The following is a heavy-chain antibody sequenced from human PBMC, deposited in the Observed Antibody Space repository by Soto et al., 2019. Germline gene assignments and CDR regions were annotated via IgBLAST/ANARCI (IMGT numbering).Heavy chain of an antibody. D-gene: IGHD4-17*01. CDR1: PYTLGNYG. J-gene: IGHJ6*02. Sequence: QVRVVQSGSEVKKPGASVRVSSKASPYTLGNYGIIWVRQAPGQGLEWVGWLSADSSKTNSAQTVQGRVTLTTDTSRTTAFMELRSLRSDDTAIYYCALASFGDYHFDYGLDVWGQGTKV. CDR3: ALASFGDYHFDYGLDV. CDR2: LSADSSKT. V-gene: IGHV1-18*01.